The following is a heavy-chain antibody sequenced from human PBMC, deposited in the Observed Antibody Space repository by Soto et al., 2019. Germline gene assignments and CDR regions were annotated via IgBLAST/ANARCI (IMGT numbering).Heavy chain of an antibody. CDR1: GFTFSNSW. D-gene: IGHD3-22*01. J-gene: IGHJ4*02. V-gene: IGHV3-15*07. Sequence: GGSLRLSCAASGFTFSNSWMNWVRQAPGKGLEWVGRIKSKTDGGTTDYAAPVKGRFTISRDDSKNTLYLQMNSLKTEDTAVYYCTTDRYYDSSGYYLDYFDYWGQGTLVTVSS. CDR3: TTDRYYDSSGYYLDYFDY. CDR2: IKSKTDGGTT.